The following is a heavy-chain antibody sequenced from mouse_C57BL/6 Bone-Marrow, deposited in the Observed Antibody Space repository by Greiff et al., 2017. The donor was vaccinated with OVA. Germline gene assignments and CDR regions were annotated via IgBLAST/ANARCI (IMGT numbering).Heavy chain of an antibody. V-gene: IGHV1-50*01. J-gene: IGHJ3*01. CDR3: ARLTGTFAY. Sequence: QVQLQQPGAELVKPGASVKLSCKASGYTFTSYWMQWVKQRPGQGLEWIGEIDPSDSYTNYNQKSKGKATLTVDTSSSTAYMQLSSLTSEDSAVYYCARLTGTFAYWGQGTLVTVSA. CDR2: IDPSDSYT. CDR1: GYTFTSYW. D-gene: IGHD4-1*01.